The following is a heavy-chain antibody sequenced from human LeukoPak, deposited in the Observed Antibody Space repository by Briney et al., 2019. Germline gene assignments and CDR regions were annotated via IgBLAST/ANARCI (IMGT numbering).Heavy chain of an antibody. CDR3: ARDLRGASLDTAMVDY. V-gene: IGHV3-48*04. Sequence: GGSLRLSCAASGFTFSTYNMNWVRQAPGKGLEWVSYISSSGSTIYYADSVKGRFTISRDNAKNSLYLQMNSLRAEDTAVYYCARDLRGASLDTAMVDYWGQGTLVTVSS. D-gene: IGHD5-18*01. J-gene: IGHJ4*02. CDR1: GFTFSTYN. CDR2: ISSSGSTI.